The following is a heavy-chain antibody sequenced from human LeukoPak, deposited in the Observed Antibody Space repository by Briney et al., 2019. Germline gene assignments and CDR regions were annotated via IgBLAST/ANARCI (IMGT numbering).Heavy chain of an antibody. V-gene: IGHV4-4*02. CDR2: VSLSGLT. Sequence: SETLSLTCGVSGGSITSTNWWSWVRPPPGQGQEWIGEVSLSGLTNYNPSLSSRVIMALDTSKNHLSLHLTSVTAADTAVYYCSRENGAFSPFGYWGQGYLVTVLS. CDR1: GGSITSTNW. J-gene: IGHJ4*02. CDR3: SRENGAFSPFGY. D-gene: IGHD2-8*01.